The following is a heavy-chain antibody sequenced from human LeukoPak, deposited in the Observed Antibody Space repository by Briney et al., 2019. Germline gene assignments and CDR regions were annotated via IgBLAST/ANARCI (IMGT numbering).Heavy chain of an antibody. CDR2: ISSDGSAK. Sequence: GGSLRLSCAASGFTFSSYVMHWVRQAPGKGLEWVAVISSDGSAKYYADYGKDRFTISRDNSKNQLYLQMNSLRAEDTAVYCCAKGVRGVIAYYFDYWGQGTLVTVSS. V-gene: IGHV3-30*18. J-gene: IGHJ4*02. D-gene: IGHD3-10*01. CDR3: AKGVRGVIAYYFDY. CDR1: GFTFSSYV.